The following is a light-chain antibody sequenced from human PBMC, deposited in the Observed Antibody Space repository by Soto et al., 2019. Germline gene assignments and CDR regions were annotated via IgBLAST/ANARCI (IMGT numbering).Light chain of an antibody. Sequence: QSVLTQPASVSGSPGQSITISCTGTSSDVGGYNYVSWYQQHPGKAPKLMIYDVSNRPSGVSNRFSGSKSGNTASLTISGLQAEDEADYYCSSYTSGSTLVFGAGTKVTV. CDR2: DVS. V-gene: IGLV2-14*01. CDR3: SSYTSGSTLV. J-gene: IGLJ1*01. CDR1: SSDVGGYNY.